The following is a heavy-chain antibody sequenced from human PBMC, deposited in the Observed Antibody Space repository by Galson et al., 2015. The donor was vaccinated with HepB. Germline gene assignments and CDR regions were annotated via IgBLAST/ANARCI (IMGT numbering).Heavy chain of an antibody. CDR3: ARDVGGDLSGWYAYAFDI. D-gene: IGHD6-19*01. CDR1: GFTFSSYS. Sequence: SLRLSCAASGFTFSSYSMNWVRQAPGKGLEWVSYISSSSSTIYYADSVKGRFTISRDNAKNSLYLQMNSLRDEDTAVYYCARDVGGDLSGWYAYAFDIWGQGTMVTVSS. J-gene: IGHJ3*02. V-gene: IGHV3-48*02. CDR2: ISSSSSTI.